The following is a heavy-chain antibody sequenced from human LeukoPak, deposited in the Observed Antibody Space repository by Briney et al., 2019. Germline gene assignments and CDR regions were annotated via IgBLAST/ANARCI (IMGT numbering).Heavy chain of an antibody. CDR2: IYYSGST. V-gene: IGHV4-39*07. Sequence: SETLFLTCTVSGGSISSSSYYWGWIRQPPGKGLEWIGSIYYSGSTYYNPSLKSRVTISVDTSKNQFSLKLSSVTAADTAVYYCARGGHYDFWSGYRAIFDYWGQGTLVTVSS. CDR3: ARGGHYDFWSGYRAIFDY. D-gene: IGHD3-3*01. CDR1: GGSISSSSYY. J-gene: IGHJ4*02.